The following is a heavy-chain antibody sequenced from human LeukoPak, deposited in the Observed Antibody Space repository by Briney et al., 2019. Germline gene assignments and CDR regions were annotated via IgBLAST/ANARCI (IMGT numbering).Heavy chain of an antibody. CDR3: ARGGVPGDY. V-gene: IGHV3-23*01. D-gene: IGHD1-1*01. CDR2: ISGSGGST. CDR1: GFTFNSYA. Sequence: LGGSLRLSCAASGFTFNSYAMSWVRQAPGKGLEWVSAISGSGGSTYYADSVKGRFTISRDNSKNTLYLQMNSLRAEDTAVYYCARGGVPGDYWGQGTLVTVSS. J-gene: IGHJ4*02.